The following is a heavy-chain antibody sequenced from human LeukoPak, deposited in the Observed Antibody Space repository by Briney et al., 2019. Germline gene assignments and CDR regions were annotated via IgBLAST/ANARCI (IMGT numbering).Heavy chain of an antibody. CDR3: AKETMAGTELDY. J-gene: IGHJ4*02. Sequence: GRSLRLSCAASGFTFDDYAMHWVRQAPGKGLEWVSLISWDGGSTYYADSVKGRFTISRDNSKNSLYLQMNSLRTEDTALYYCAKETMAGTELDYWGQGTLVTVSS. V-gene: IGHV3-43*01. CDR2: ISWDGGST. D-gene: IGHD6-19*01. CDR1: GFTFDDYA.